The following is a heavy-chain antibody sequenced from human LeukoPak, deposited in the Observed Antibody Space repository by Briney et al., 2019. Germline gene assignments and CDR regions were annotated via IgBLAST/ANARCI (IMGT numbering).Heavy chain of an antibody. CDR2: INPNSGGT. V-gene: IGHV1-2*02. D-gene: IGHD4-17*01. CDR1: GYTFTGYY. Sequence: ASVKVSCKASGYTFTGYYMHWVRQAPGQGLEWMGWINPNSGGTNYAQKFQSRVTMTRDTSISTAYMELSRLRSDDTAVYYCARDTDPYGDYRLGDYWGQGTLVTVSS. J-gene: IGHJ4*02. CDR3: ARDTDPYGDYRLGDY.